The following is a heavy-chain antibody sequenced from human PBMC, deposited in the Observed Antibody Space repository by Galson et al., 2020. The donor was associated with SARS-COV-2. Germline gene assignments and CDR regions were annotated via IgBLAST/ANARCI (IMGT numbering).Heavy chain of an antibody. V-gene: IGHV3-48*03. Sequence: GESLKISCAASGFTFSNYEMNWVRQAPGKGLEWVSYISSSGRTIHYADSVKGRFTTSRDNAKSSQSLQMNSLRAEDTAVYYCARLDAYGPGYWGQGTLVTVSS. D-gene: IGHD2-21*01. CDR1: GFTFSNYE. CDR3: ARLDAYGPGY. J-gene: IGHJ4*02. CDR2: ISSSGRTI.